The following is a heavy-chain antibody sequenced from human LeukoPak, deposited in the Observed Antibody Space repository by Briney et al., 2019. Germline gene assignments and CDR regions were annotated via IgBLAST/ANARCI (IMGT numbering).Heavy chain of an antibody. Sequence: ASVKISCKASGYTFTGYYMHWVRQAPGQGLEWMGWINPNSGGTNYAQKFQGRVTMTRDTSISTAYMELSRLRSDDTAVYYCARARRASGWYGGGYFQHWGQGTLVTVSS. V-gene: IGHV1-2*02. D-gene: IGHD6-19*01. CDR2: INPNSGGT. CDR3: ARARRASGWYGGGYFQH. CDR1: GYTFTGYY. J-gene: IGHJ1*01.